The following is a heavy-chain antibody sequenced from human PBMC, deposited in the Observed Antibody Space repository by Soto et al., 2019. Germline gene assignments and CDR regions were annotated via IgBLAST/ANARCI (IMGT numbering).Heavy chain of an antibody. Sequence: GASVKVSCKASGYTFTSYCISWLRQAPGQGLEWMGWISAYNGNTKYEQKLQGRVTMTTDTSTSTAYMELRSLRSDDTAVYYCARDAAVGLFDYWGQGTLVTVSS. V-gene: IGHV1-18*01. CDR3: ARDAAVGLFDY. CDR2: ISAYNGNT. J-gene: IGHJ4*02. D-gene: IGHD1-26*01. CDR1: GYTFTSYC.